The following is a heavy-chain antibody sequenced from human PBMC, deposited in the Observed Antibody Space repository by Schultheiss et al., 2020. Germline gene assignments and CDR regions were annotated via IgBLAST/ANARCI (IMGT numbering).Heavy chain of an antibody. CDR1: GFAFSTYW. CDR3: ARDTSSRSWTDY. D-gene: IGHD6-13*01. Sequence: GESLKISCTASGFAFSTYWMNRVRQAPGKGLEWVANIKQDGSQKYYVDSVKGRFTVSRDNAKNSLYLQLNSLRAEDTAIYYCARDTSSRSWTDYWGQGTLVNVSS. V-gene: IGHV3-7*01. CDR2: IKQDGSQK. J-gene: IGHJ4*02.